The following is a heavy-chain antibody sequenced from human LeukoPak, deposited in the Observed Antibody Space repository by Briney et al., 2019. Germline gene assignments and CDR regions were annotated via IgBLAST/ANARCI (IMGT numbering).Heavy chain of an antibody. Sequence: GGSLRLSCAASGFTFSSYAMSWVRQAPGKGLEWVSAISGSGGSTYYADSVKGRFTISRDNSKNTLYLQMNSLRAEDTAVYYCAEGWDGYNKIDYWGQGTLVTVSS. CDR3: AEGWDGYNKIDY. CDR2: ISGSGGST. J-gene: IGHJ4*02. V-gene: IGHV3-23*01. CDR1: GFTFSSYA. D-gene: IGHD5-12*01.